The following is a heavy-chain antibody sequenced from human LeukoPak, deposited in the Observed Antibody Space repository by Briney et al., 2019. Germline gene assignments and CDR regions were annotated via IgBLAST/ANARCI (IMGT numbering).Heavy chain of an antibody. CDR1: VFTLTDYY. V-gene: IGHV1-2*02. CDR2: INPNSGTT. CDR3: ARTTGGYCTSTSCLFEY. J-gene: IGHJ4*02. D-gene: IGHD2-2*01. Sequence: ASVNVSFMASVFTLTDYYIHWVRQAPGQGLEWMGWINPNSGTTNFAQKFQGRVTMTRDTSISTAYMELSRLRSDDTAVYYCARTTGGYCTSTSCLFEYWGQGTLVTVSS.